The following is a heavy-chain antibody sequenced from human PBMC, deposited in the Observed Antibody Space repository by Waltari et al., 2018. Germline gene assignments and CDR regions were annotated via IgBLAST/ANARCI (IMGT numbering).Heavy chain of an antibody. D-gene: IGHD2-2*01. Sequence: QVQLQESGPGLVKPSETLSLTCTVSGGSISSYYWSWIRQPPGKGLEWIGYIYYSGGTNYNPSLKSRVTISVDTSKNQFSLKLSSVTAADTAVYYCARRAAIVAFDIWGQGTMVTVSS. CDR2: IYYSGGT. J-gene: IGHJ3*02. CDR1: GGSISSYY. V-gene: IGHV4-59*08. CDR3: ARRAAIVAFDI.